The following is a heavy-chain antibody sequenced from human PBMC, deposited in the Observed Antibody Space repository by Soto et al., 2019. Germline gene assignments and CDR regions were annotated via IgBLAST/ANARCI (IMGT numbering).Heavy chain of an antibody. Sequence: GGSLRLSCAASGFTFSSHGMHWVRQAPGKGVEWVAVIWSDGGNKYYADSVKGRFTISRDNSKNTLYVQMNSLRAEDTAVYYCARGGNAVAGSFDYWGQGTLVTVSS. V-gene: IGHV3-33*01. D-gene: IGHD6-19*01. CDR3: ARGGNAVAGSFDY. CDR2: IWSDGGNK. J-gene: IGHJ4*02. CDR1: GFTFSSHG.